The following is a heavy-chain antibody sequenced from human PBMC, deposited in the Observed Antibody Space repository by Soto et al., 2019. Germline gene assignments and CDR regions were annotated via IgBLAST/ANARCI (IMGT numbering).Heavy chain of an antibody. D-gene: IGHD3-22*01. Sequence: QVQLVQSGAEVKKPGSSVKVSCKTSGGTFGSYAISWVRQAPGQGLEWMGGIIPIFSTPNYAQKFQGRVTITADDSTGTAYMELGSLISEDTDVDYCARPIQYLFDTSAQSAWFDPWGQGTLVTVSS. V-gene: IGHV1-69*12. CDR3: ARPIQYLFDTSAQSAWFDP. CDR1: GGTFGSYA. J-gene: IGHJ5*02. CDR2: IIPIFSTP.